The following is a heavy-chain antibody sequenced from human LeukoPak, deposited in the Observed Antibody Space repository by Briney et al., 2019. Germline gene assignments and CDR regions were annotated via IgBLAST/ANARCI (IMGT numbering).Heavy chain of an antibody. CDR3: AKDYVWGSYRHQYFDY. CDR1: GFTFSSYA. J-gene: IGHJ4*02. V-gene: IGHV3-23*01. CDR2: ISGSGGCT. D-gene: IGHD3-16*02. Sequence: PGGSLRLSCAASGFTFSSYAMSWVRQAPGKGLEWVSAISGSGGCTYYADSVKGRFTISRDNSKNTLYLQMNSLRAEDTAVYYCAKDYVWGSYRHQYFDYWGQGTLVTVSS.